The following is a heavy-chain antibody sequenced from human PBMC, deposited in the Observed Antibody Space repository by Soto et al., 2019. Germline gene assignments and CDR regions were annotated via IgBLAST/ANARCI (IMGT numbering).Heavy chain of an antibody. CDR1: GDSVSTNSYS. V-gene: IGHV4-39*01. CDR2: IYSSENT. D-gene: IGHD2-2*03. Sequence: QRQLQESGPGLEKPSETVSLTCTGYGDSVSTNSYSWGWIRQSPEKGLEWIGTIYSSENTYYNPSLLSRVTISVDTSNNEFSLRLSSVTAADTAVYYSARLNGYCISTNCHGYYGMDVWGQGTTVTVSS. J-gene: IGHJ6*02. CDR3: ARLNGYCISTNCHGYYGMDV.